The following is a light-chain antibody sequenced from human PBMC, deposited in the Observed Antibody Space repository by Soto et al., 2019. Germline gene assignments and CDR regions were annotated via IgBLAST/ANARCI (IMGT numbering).Light chain of an antibody. CDR2: GVS. CDR1: ESRFGF. CDR3: QSYNDWPFA. V-gene: IGKV3-15*01. Sequence: DIVLTQSPATLSVSPGDTVTLSCRASESRFGFLAWYQQKPGQAHRLLMYGVSTRATGIPARFSAGGSATDFTLTISSLHSEDSAFYFCQSYNDWPFASGLGTRLEI. J-gene: IGKJ2*01.